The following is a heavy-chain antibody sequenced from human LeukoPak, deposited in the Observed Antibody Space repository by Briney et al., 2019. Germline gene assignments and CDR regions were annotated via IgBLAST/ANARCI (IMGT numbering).Heavy chain of an antibody. CDR2: FDIEDAET. CDR3: VAEVIEVTMGDY. D-gene: IGHD4-11*01. J-gene: IGHJ4*02. V-gene: IGHV1-24*01. CDR1: GHSLTDLS. Sequence: ASVTVSCKVSGHSLTDLSIHWVRQAPGKGLEWVGGFDIEDAETIYGQEFEGRVIMTEDTATETAYMELSSLKYEDTAVYYCVAEVIEVTMGDYWGQGTLVTVSS.